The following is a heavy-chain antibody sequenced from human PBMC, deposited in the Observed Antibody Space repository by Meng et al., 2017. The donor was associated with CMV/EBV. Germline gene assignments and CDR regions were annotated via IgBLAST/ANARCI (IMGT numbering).Heavy chain of an antibody. D-gene: IGHD6-19*01. V-gene: IGHV4-39*07. J-gene: IGHJ4*02. CDR1: GGSISSSSYY. CDR3: RVYSIVWYYFDS. Sequence: SETLSVTCTVSGGSISSSSYYWGWIRQPPGKGLEWIGSIYYSGSTYYNPSLKRRVTISVDTSKNQFSLKLSSFTAADTAVSYCRVYSIVWYYFDSWVQGPLVPVSS. CDR2: IYYSGST.